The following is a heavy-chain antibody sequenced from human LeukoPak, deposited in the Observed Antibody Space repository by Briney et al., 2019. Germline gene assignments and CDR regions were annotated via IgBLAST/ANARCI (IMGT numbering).Heavy chain of an antibody. V-gene: IGHV4-39*01. CDR2: IYYTGST. J-gene: IGHJ4*02. CDR1: GGSIISNSYY. CDR3: ARQGYADFSPRPFDY. Sequence: SETLSLTCTVSGGSIISNSYYWGWIRQPPGKGLEWIGSIYYTGSTYYNPSLKSRVTISVDTSKNQFSLKLRSVTAADTAVYYCARQGYADFSPRPFDYWGQGTLVTVPS. D-gene: IGHD4-17*01.